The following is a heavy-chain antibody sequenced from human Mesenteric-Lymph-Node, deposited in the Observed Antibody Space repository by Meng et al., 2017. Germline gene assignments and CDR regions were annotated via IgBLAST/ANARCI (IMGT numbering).Heavy chain of an antibody. CDR2: IKPDGSEK. J-gene: IGHJ4*02. CDR3: ASSPGGIFDY. CDR1: GFTFSSYY. V-gene: IGHV3-7*01. D-gene: IGHD3-16*01. Sequence: GESLKISCTVYGFTFSSYYMSWVRQAPGMGLEWVANIKPDGSEKYYVDSMKGRFTISRDNAKNSLYLQMDSLRAEDTAVYYCASSPGGIFDYWGRGTLVTVSS.